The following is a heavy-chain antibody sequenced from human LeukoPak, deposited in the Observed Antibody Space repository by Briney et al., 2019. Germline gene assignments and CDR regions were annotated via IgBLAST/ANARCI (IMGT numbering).Heavy chain of an antibody. D-gene: IGHD2-2*01. Sequence: SETLSLTCAVYGGPFSGYYWSWIRQPPGKGLEWIGEINHSGSTNYNPSLKSRVTISVDTSKNQFSLKLSSVTAADTAVYYCARGRCSSTSCSVDYWGQGTLVTVSS. CDR2: INHSGST. CDR3: ARGRCSSTSCSVDY. CDR1: GGPFSGYY. V-gene: IGHV4-34*01. J-gene: IGHJ4*02.